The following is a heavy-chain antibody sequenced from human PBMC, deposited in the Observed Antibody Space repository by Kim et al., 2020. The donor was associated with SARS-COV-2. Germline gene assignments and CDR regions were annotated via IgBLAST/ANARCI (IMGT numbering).Heavy chain of an antibody. CDR2: ST. J-gene: IGHJ5*02. CDR3: ARGVWRIAVA. D-gene: IGHD6-19*01. Sequence: STNYNPALKSRVTISVDTSKNQFSLKLSSVTAADTAVYYCARGVWRIAVAWGQGTLVTVSS. V-gene: IGHV4-34*01.